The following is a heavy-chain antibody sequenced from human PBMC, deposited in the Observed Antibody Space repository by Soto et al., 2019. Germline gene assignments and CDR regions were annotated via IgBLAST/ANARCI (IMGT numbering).Heavy chain of an antibody. CDR3: ARGRYGDY. D-gene: IGHD1-1*01. J-gene: IGHJ4*02. CDR1: GYDFTTYG. Sequence: QVHLVQSGAEVKKPGASVKVSCKASGYDFTTYGITWVRQAPGQGLEWMAWISAHNGNTDYAQKLQGRVNVTRDTCTSTAYMELRSLRSDDTAVYYSARGRYGDYWGQGALVTVAS. CDR2: ISAHNGNT. V-gene: IGHV1-18*01.